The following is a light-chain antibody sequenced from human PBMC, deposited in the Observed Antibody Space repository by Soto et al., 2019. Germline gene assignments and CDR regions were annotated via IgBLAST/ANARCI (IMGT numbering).Light chain of an antibody. V-gene: IGKV3-15*01. CDR3: QQYGDWPLT. Sequence: EIVVTQSPATLSVSPGERATLSCRASQSVGNNFAWYQQKPGQAPRLLIFATSTRATGVPARFSGSGSGTGFTLTITGLQSEDFAVYYCQQYGDWPLTFGGGAKVEIE. J-gene: IGKJ4*01. CDR1: QSVGNN. CDR2: ATS.